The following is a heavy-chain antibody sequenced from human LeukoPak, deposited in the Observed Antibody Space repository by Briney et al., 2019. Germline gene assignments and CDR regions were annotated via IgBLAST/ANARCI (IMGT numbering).Heavy chain of an antibody. CDR1: GDSITSGSYY. J-gene: IGHJ6*03. CDR2: IFISGGT. D-gene: IGHD6-13*01. V-gene: IGHV4-61*02. Sequence: PSETLSLTCTVSGDSITSGSYYWSWIRQPAGKGLEWIGRIFISGGTNYNPSLRSRVTMSLDTSKNQFSLKLSSVTAADTAVYYCARRMVSSWYYYYYYMDVWGKGTTVTISS. CDR3: ARRMVSSWYYYYYYMDV.